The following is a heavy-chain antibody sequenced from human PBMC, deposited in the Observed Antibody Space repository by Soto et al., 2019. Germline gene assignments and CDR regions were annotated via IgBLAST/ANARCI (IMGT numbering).Heavy chain of an antibody. Sequence: PGGSLRLSCAASGFTFSSHSMNWVRQAPGKGLEWASYTSSSSSAIYYAESVKGRFTISRDNAQNSLYLQMNSLRAEDTAVYYFARDTSGWYGIFAFWGQGSLVTVSS. D-gene: IGHD6-19*01. CDR2: TSSSSSAI. CDR3: ARDTSGWYGIFAF. CDR1: GFTFSSHS. V-gene: IGHV3-48*04. J-gene: IGHJ4*02.